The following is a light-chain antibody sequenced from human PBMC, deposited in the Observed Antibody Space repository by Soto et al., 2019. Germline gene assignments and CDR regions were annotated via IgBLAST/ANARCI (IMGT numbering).Light chain of an antibody. CDR1: QSVSSN. Sequence: EIVMTQSPATLSVSPGEGATLSCRASQSVSSNLAWYQQKPGQAPRLLIFGASTRATGIPARFSGSGSGAEFSLTISALQSEDFAIYYCQQSSNWPLTFGGGTKVGIK. CDR3: QQSSNWPLT. CDR2: GAS. V-gene: IGKV3-15*01. J-gene: IGKJ4*01.